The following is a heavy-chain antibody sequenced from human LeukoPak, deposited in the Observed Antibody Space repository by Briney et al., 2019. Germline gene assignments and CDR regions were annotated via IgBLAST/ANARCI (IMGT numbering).Heavy chain of an antibody. D-gene: IGHD3-22*01. CDR2: ISSSSSYI. Sequence: GGSLRLSCAASGFTFSSYSMNWVRQAPGKGLEWVSSISSSSSYIYYADSVKGRFTISRDNAKNSLYLQMNSLRAEDTAVYYCARETSISSGYYEGYFDYWGQGTLVTVSS. CDR1: GFTFSSYS. J-gene: IGHJ4*02. V-gene: IGHV3-21*01. CDR3: ARETSISSGYYEGYFDY.